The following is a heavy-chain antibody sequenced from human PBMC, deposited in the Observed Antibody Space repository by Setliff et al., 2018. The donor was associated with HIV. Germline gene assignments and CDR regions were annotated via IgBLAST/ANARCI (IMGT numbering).Heavy chain of an antibody. D-gene: IGHD6-19*01. V-gene: IGHV1-46*01. J-gene: IGHJ5*02. Sequence: GASVKVSCKASGYTFTTYYIHWVRQAPGQGLEWMGILNPSEGTTSFAQKFQGRVTMTRDTSTSTVYMDLSSLRTDDTAVYYCVRGYRSAWNSWFDAWGQGTRVTVSS. CDR3: VRGYRSAWNSWFDA. CDR2: LNPSEGTT. CDR1: GYTFTTYY.